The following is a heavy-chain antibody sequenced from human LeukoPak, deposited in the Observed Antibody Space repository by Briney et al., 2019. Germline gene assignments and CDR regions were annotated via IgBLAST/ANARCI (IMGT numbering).Heavy chain of an antibody. CDR2: IYYSGST. CDR3: ARHATSSSTSCYDY. D-gene: IGHD2-2*01. J-gene: IGHJ4*02. Sequence: KPSETLSLTCTVSGGSISSSSYYWGWIRQPPGKGLEWIGSIYYSGSTYYNPSLKSRVTISVDTSKNQFSLKLSSVTAADTAVYYCARHATSSSTSCYDYWGQGTLVTVSS. CDR1: GGSISSSSYY. V-gene: IGHV4-39*01.